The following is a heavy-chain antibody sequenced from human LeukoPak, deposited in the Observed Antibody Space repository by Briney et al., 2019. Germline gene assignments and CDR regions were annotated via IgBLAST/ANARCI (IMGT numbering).Heavy chain of an antibody. D-gene: IGHD2-15*01. CDR2: ISYDGSNK. Sequence: GGSLRLSCAASGFTFSSYGMHWVRQAPGKGLEWVAVISYDGSNKYYADSVKGRFTISRDNSKNTLYLQMNSLRAEDTAVYYCALVVVVAATGAFDIWGQGKMVTVSS. CDR1: GFTFSSYG. J-gene: IGHJ3*02. V-gene: IGHV3-30*03. CDR3: ALVVVVAATGAFDI.